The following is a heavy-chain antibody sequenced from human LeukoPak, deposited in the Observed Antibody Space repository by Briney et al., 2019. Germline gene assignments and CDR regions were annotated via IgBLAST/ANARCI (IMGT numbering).Heavy chain of an antibody. D-gene: IGHD1-26*01. CDR3: ARRKWELLQRDAFDI. J-gene: IGHJ3*02. V-gene: IGHV1-2*02. CDR2: INPNSGGT. Sequence: GASVKVSCKASGYTFTGYYMHWVRQAPGQGLEWMGWINPNSGGTNYAQKFQGRVTMTRDTSISTAYMELSRLRSDDTAVYYCARRKWELLQRDAFDIWGQGTMVTVSS. CDR1: GYTFTGYY.